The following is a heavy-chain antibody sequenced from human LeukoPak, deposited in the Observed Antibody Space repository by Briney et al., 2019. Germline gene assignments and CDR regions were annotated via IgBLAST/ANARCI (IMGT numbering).Heavy chain of an antibody. CDR2: IGGSGAST. Sequence: TGGSLRLSCAASGFTFSSYAMSWVRQAPGKGLEWVSTIGGSGASTYYADSVKGRFTISRDNSKNTLYLQMNSLRAEDTAVYYCARTFGGVYYYDTRPQAPIDYWGQGTLVTVSS. CDR3: ARTFGGVYYYDTRPQAPIDY. D-gene: IGHD3-22*01. V-gene: IGHV3-23*01. CDR1: GFTFSSYA. J-gene: IGHJ4*02.